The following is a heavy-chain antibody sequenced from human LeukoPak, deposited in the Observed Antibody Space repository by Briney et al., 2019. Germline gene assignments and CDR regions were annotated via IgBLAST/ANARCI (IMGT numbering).Heavy chain of an antibody. CDR3: ARETILAVAGDF. D-gene: IGHD6-19*01. CDR1: GFTFNRNN. Sequence: QSGGSLRLSCAASGFTFNRNNMNWVRQAPGKGLDWVSYISSTSITMYYADSVKGRFTISRDNAKNSLYLQMNSLRADDTAVYYCARETILAVAGDFWGQGTLVTVSS. CDR2: ISSTSITM. V-gene: IGHV3-48*01. J-gene: IGHJ4*02.